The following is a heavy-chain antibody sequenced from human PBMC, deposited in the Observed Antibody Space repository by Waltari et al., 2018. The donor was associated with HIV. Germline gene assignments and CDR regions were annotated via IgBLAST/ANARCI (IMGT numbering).Heavy chain of an antibody. CDR2: ISSNGNNE. J-gene: IGHJ4*02. CDR3: AKSLFGVVKYQNLFDY. CDR1: GSDFSPYS. D-gene: IGHD3-3*01. V-gene: IGHV3-30*18. Sequence: QVQLVESRGGVVPPGGPPAHSLSASGSDFSPYSPHWVRQAPGKGLEWMAFISSNGNNEYYADSVKGRFTVSRDNSRNTLHLLMDSLRVEDTAIYYCAKSLFGVVKYQNLFDYWAQGTLVTVSS.